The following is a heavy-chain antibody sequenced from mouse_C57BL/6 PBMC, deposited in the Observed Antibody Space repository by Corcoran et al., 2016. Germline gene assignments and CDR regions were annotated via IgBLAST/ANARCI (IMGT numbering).Heavy chain of an antibody. D-gene: IGHD2-1*01. V-gene: IGHV3-6*01. Sequence: DVQLQESGPGLVKPSQSLSLTCSVTGYSINSGYYWNWIRQFPGNKLEWMGYISYDGSNNYNPSLKNRISITRDTSKNQFFLKLNSVTTEDTATYYCARAGNYYAMDYWGQGTSVTVSS. CDR2: ISYDGSN. CDR3: ARAGNYYAMDY. J-gene: IGHJ4*01. CDR1: GYSINSGYY.